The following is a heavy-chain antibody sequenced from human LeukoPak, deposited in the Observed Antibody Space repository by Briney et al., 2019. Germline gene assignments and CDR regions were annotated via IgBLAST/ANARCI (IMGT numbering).Heavy chain of an antibody. V-gene: IGHV3-74*01. CDR3: ARVQGYSSGPVDY. CDR1: GFTFSSYW. CDR2: INSDGSST. D-gene: IGHD6-19*01. Sequence: GGSLRLSCAASGFTFSSYWMHWVRQAPGKGLVWVSRINSDGSSTSYADSVKGRFTISRDNAKNTLCLQMNSLRAEDTAVYYCARVQGYSSGPVDYWGQGTLVTVSS. J-gene: IGHJ4*02.